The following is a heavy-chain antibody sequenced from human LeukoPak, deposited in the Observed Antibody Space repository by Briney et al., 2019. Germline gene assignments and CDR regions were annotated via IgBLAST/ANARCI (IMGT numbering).Heavy chain of an antibody. CDR3: ARVGSITMVRGVLSYYYGMDV. CDR1: GYSFTSYW. J-gene: IGHJ6*02. CDR2: IYPGDSDT. V-gene: IGHV5-51*01. Sequence: KSGESLKISCKGSGYSFTSYWIGWVRQMPGKGLEWMGIIYPGDSDTRYSPSFQGQVTISADKSISTAYLQWSSLKASDTAMYYCARVGSITMVRGVLSYYYGMDVWGQGTTVTVSS. D-gene: IGHD3-10*01.